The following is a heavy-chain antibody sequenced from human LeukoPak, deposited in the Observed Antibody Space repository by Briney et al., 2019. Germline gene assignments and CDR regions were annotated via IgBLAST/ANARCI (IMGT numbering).Heavy chain of an antibody. Sequence: GGSLRLSCAASGFNFDTYGMHWVRQAPGKGLGWVAVISYGGSTKSYADSVKGRFTISRDNSKNTLSLQMNSLKPDDTAVYYCAKSPPYFFDRSGYPNGVFDFWGQGTLVTVSS. J-gene: IGHJ4*02. CDR1: GFNFDTYG. CDR3: AKSPPYFFDRSGYPNGVFDF. CDR2: ISYGGSTK. D-gene: IGHD3-22*01. V-gene: IGHV3-30*18.